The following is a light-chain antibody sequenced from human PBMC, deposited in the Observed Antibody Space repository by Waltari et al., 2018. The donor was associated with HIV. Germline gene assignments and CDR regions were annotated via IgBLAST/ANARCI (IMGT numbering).Light chain of an antibody. CDR3: QQSYSPPPIT. J-gene: IGKJ5*01. CDR2: AAS. V-gene: IGKV1-39*01. CDR1: QSISSY. Sequence: DIQMTQSPSSLSASVGDRVTITCRASQSISSYLNWYQQKPGKAPKLLIYAASSLQSGVPSRFSCSGSGTDFTLTISSLQPEDFATYYCQQSYSPPPITCGQGTRLEIK.